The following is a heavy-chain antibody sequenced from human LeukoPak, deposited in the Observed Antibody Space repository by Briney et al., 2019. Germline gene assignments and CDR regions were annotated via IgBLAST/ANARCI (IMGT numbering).Heavy chain of an antibody. CDR1: GYTFTGYY. Sequence: GASVKASCKASGYTFTGYYIHWVRQAPRQGLEWMGWINPNSGDTKYAQNFQGRVTMTRDTSISTAYMDLSSLRSGDTAVYYCARSKSSDYGDRYFFDYWGQGTLVTVSS. CDR3: ARSKSSDYGDRYFFDY. J-gene: IGHJ4*02. D-gene: IGHD4-17*01. CDR2: INPNSGDT. V-gene: IGHV1-2*02.